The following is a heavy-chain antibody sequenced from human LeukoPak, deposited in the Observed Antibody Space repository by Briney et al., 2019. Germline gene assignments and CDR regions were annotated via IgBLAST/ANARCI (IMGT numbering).Heavy chain of an antibody. V-gene: IGHV1-2*04. J-gene: IGHJ3*02. CDR2: INPNSDGT. CDR1: GYTFTGYY. D-gene: IGHD6-13*01. CDR3: ARGYSSSWSGGDGFDI. Sequence: ASVKVSCKASGYTFTGYYMHWVRQAPGQGLEWMGWINPNSDGTNYAQKFQGWVSMTRDTSISTAYMELSRLRSDDTAVYYCARGYSSSWSGGDGFDIWGQGTMVTVSS.